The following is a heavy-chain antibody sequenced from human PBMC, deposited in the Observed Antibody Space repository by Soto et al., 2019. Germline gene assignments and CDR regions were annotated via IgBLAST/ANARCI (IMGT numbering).Heavy chain of an antibody. D-gene: IGHD3-10*01. V-gene: IGHV1-2*04. CDR2: INPNSGGT. Sequence: ASVKVSCKASGYTFTGYYMHWVRQAPGQGLEWMGWINPNSGGTNYAQKFQGWVTMTRDTSISTAYMELSRLRSDDTSVYYCGSGECGPMWEAIDYWGQGALVIVSS. CDR1: GYTFTGYY. J-gene: IGHJ4*02. CDR3: GSGECGPMWEAIDY.